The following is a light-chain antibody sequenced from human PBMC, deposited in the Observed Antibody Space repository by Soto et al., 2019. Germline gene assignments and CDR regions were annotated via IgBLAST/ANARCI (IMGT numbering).Light chain of an antibody. V-gene: IGLV2-14*01. Sequence: VLTQPASVTGSPGESITISCTGTSSDVGGYNYVSWYQQHPGKAPKLMIYDVSNRPSGVSNRFSGSKSANTASLTISGLQAEDEADYYCSSYTSSSTRVFVTGTKVTVL. CDR1: SSDVGGYNY. CDR3: SSYTSSSTRV. CDR2: DVS. J-gene: IGLJ1*01.